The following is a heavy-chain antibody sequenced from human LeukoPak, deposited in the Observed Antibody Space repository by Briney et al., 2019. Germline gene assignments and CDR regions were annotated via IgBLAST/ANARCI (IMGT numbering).Heavy chain of an antibody. Sequence: GGSLRLSCAASGFTFSSYAMHWVRQAPGKGLEWVAVISYDGSNKYYGDSVKGRFTISRDNSKNTLYLQMNSLRAEDTAVYYCARDSDIVVVVAYPYYFDYWGQGTLVTVSS. CDR1: GFTFSSYA. D-gene: IGHD2-15*01. CDR3: ARDSDIVVVVAYPYYFDY. V-gene: IGHV3-30*04. J-gene: IGHJ4*02. CDR2: ISYDGSNK.